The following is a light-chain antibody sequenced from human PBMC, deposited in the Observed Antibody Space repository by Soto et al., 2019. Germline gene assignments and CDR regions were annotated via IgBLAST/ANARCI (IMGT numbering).Light chain of an antibody. CDR2: KAS. V-gene: IGKV1-5*03. Sequence: DIQMTQSPSILSASVEDRVTITCPASQSISSWLAWYQQKPWKAPNLLIHKASHLESGVPSRFSGSGSGTEFTLTISSLQPGDFATYYCQHYNTYPWTFGQGTKVDIK. J-gene: IGKJ1*01. CDR1: QSISSW. CDR3: QHYNTYPWT.